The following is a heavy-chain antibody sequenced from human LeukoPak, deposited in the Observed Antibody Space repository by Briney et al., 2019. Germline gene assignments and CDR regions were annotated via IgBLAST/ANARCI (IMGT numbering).Heavy chain of an antibody. CDR2: IKPNSGDT. V-gene: IGHV1-2*02. D-gene: IGHD2-15*01. CDR3: ARDSRGFSVDP. Sequence: ASVKVSCKASGYTFTAYYMHWVRQAPGQGLEWMGWIKPNSGDTNCAQKCQGRVTMTRYTSISTAYMELSRLTSDDTAVYYCARDSRGFSVDPWGQGTLVTVSS. CDR1: GYTFTAYY. J-gene: IGHJ5*02.